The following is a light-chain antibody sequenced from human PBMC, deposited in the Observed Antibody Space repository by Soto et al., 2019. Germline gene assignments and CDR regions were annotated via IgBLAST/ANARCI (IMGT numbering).Light chain of an antibody. Sequence: DIVMTQSPDSLAVSLGERATINCKSSQSVLYSSNNKNYLAWYQQKPGQPPTLLIYCASTRESGVPDRCSGSGSGTDFTLTISSLQAEDVAVYYCQQYYSTPRTFGQGTKVESK. CDR1: QSVLYSSNNKNY. CDR2: CAS. J-gene: IGKJ1*01. V-gene: IGKV4-1*01. CDR3: QQYYSTPRT.